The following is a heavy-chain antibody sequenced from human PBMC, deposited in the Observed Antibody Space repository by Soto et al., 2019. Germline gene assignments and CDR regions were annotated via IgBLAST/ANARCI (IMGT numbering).Heavy chain of an antibody. CDR3: ARDRVQGWNVGGFDP. J-gene: IGHJ5*02. D-gene: IGHD1-1*01. CDR2: IYYSGST. Sequence: TSETLSLTCTVSGGSISSGDYCWSWIRQPPGKGLEWIGYIYYSGSTYYNPSLKSRVTISVDTSKNQFSLKLSSVTAADTAVYYCARDRVQGWNVGGFDPWGQGTLVTVSS. V-gene: IGHV4-30-4*01. CDR1: GGSISSGDYC.